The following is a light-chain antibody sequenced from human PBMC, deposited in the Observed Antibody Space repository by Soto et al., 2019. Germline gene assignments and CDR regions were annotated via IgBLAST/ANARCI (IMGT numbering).Light chain of an antibody. CDR1: SSDVVVYNY. V-gene: IGLV2-14*01. J-gene: IGLJ2*01. Sequence: QSALTQPASVSGSPGQSITISCTGSSSDVVVYNYVSWYQQHPGKAPKLMIYDVNNRPSGVSDRLTGSKSGNTASLTISGVQAEDEAGDYCSSYASNSAHFVVFGGGTKLTVL. CDR3: SSYASNSAHFVV. CDR2: DVN.